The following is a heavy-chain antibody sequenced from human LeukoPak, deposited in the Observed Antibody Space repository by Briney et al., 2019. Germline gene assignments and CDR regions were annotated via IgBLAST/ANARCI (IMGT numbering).Heavy chain of an antibody. CDR3: VRDRPHNWFDP. J-gene: IGHJ5*02. V-gene: IGHV1-2*04. Sequence: ASVKVSCKASGYTFTGYYMHWVRQAPGQGLEWMGWINPNSGGTNYAQKFQGWVTMTRDTSIGTAYMEPSRLRSDDTAVYYCVRDRPHNWFDPWGQGTLVTVSS. CDR2: INPNSGGT. CDR1: GYTFTGYY.